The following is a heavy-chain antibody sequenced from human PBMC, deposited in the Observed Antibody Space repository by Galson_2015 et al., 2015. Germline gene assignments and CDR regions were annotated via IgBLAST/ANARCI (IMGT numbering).Heavy chain of an antibody. Sequence: LRLSCAASGFTFSSYGMHWVRQAPGKGLEWVAVISYDGSNKYYADSVKGRFTISRDNSKNTLYLQMNSLRAEDTAVYYCARHLIAGLYCSSTSCHFDYWGQGTLVTVSS. CDR1: GFTFSSYG. CDR2: ISYDGSNK. CDR3: ARHLIAGLYCSSTSCHFDY. V-gene: IGHV3-30*03. J-gene: IGHJ4*02. D-gene: IGHD2-2*01.